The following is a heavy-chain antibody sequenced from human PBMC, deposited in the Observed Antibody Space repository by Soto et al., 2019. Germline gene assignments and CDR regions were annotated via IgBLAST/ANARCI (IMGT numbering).Heavy chain of an antibody. CDR1: GFTVSSHY. J-gene: IGHJ4*02. V-gene: IGHV3-66*01. CDR2: IYSGGTT. Sequence: EVPLVESGGTLVQPGGSLRLSCAASGFTVSSHYMHWVRRAPGKGLEWVSVIYSGGTTYYAGSVRGRFTISRDNSKNALYLQMNSLRAEDTAVYFCARARTLSDYRSSGALGLWGQGTLVTVSS. CDR3: ARARTLSDYRSSGALGL. D-gene: IGHD6-6*01.